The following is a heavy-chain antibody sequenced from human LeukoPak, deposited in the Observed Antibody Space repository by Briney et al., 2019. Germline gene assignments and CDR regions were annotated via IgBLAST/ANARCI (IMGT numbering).Heavy chain of an antibody. CDR2: VYPGDSDT. V-gene: IGHV5-51*01. Sequence: GASLKICCKGSGYSFTSYWIGWVRPMPGKGLEWMGIVYPGDSDTRYSPSFQGQVTISADKSISTAYLQWSSLKASDTAMYYCARDTAMATFDYWGQGTLVTVSS. D-gene: IGHD5-18*01. CDR1: GYSFTSYW. CDR3: ARDTAMATFDY. J-gene: IGHJ4*02.